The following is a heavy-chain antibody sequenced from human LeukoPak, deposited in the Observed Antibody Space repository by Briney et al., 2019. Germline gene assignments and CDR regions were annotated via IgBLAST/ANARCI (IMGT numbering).Heavy chain of an antibody. V-gene: IGHV3-33*01. D-gene: IGHD4-23*01. CDR2: IWYDGSNK. CDR3: ARAPTDYGGNFDY. J-gene: IGHJ4*02. Sequence: GGSLRLSCVASGFTFSSYGMHWVRQAPGKGLEWVAVIWYDGSNKYYADSVKGRFTISRDNSKNTLYLQMNSLRAEDTAVYYCARAPTDYGGNFDYWGQGILVTVSS. CDR1: GFTFSSYG.